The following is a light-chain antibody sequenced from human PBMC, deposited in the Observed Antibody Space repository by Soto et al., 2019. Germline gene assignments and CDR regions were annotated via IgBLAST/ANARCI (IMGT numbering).Light chain of an antibody. J-gene: IGKJ1*01. CDR1: QSVLYSSNNKNY. Sequence: DIVMTQSPDSLAVSLGERATINCKSSQSVLYSSNNKNYLAWYQQKPGQPPKLLIYWASTRESGVPDRFSGSGSGTDFTLTISSLQAEDVAVYYCQQYYSTLTFGQGTKVDI. CDR3: QQYYSTLT. CDR2: WAS. V-gene: IGKV4-1*01.